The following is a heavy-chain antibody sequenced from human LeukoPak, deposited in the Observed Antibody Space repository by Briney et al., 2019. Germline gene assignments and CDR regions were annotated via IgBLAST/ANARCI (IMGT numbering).Heavy chain of an antibody. D-gene: IGHD6-19*01. CDR2: ISYDGSNK. V-gene: IGHV3-30*03. CDR3: SAVAGSSPYYFDY. J-gene: IGHJ4*02. Sequence: PGGSLRLSCAASGFTFSSYGMHWVRQAPGKGLEWVAVISYDGSNKYYADSVKGRFTISRDNSKNTLYLQMNSLRAEDTAVYYCSAVAGSSPYYFDYWGQGTLVTVSS. CDR1: GFTFSSYG.